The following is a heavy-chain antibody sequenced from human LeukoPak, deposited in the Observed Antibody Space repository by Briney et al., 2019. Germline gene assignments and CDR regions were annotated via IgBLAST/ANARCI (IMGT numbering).Heavy chain of an antibody. CDR3: ARDRSKDAFDI. J-gene: IGHJ3*02. CDR1: GFTFSSYS. CDR2: ISSSSTI. Sequence: GGSLRLSCAASGFTFSSYSMNWVRQAPGKGLEWVSYISSSSTIYYADSVKGRFTVSRDNAKNSLYLQMNSLRAEDTAVYYCARDRSKDAFDIWGQGTMVTVSS. V-gene: IGHV3-48*01.